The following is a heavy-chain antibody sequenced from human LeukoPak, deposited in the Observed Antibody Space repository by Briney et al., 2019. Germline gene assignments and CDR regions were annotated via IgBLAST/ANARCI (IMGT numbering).Heavy chain of an antibody. CDR2: IKQDGSEK. V-gene: IGHV3-7*01. CDR3: ARDSLRGDYESPTGY. D-gene: IGHD4-17*01. Sequence: GGSLRLSCAASGFTFSSYWMSWVRQAPGKGLEWVANIKQDGSEKYYVDSVKGRFTISRDNSENTLYLQMNSLRPEDTAIYYCARDSLRGDYESPTGYWGQGTLVSVSS. J-gene: IGHJ4*02. CDR1: GFTFSSYW.